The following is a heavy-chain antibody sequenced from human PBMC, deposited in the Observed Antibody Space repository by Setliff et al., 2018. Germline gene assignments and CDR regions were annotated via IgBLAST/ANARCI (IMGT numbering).Heavy chain of an antibody. Sequence: GGSLRLSCAASGFTFSSFWMAWVRQSPGRGLEWVSGISTSGVSTYYADSVKGRFTLSRDNSKNTLYLQMNSLRAEDTAVYYCARGSYSSSFGGQGTLVTVSS. V-gene: IGHV3-23*01. D-gene: IGHD6-6*01. J-gene: IGHJ4*02. CDR1: GFTFSSFW. CDR3: ARGSYSSSF. CDR2: ISTSGVST.